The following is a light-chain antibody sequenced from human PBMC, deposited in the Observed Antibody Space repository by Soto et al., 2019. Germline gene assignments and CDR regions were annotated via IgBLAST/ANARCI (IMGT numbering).Light chain of an antibody. Sequence: SYDLTQRPSVSVAPGQSARITCGGNNIGSESVHWYQQRPGQAPVLVVYDDSDRPSGTPERFSGSNSANTATLTISRVEAGDEADYYCQVWYSSTDLYVFGSGTKVTVL. CDR3: QVWYSSTDLYV. V-gene: IGLV3-21*02. J-gene: IGLJ1*01. CDR2: DDS. CDR1: NIGSES.